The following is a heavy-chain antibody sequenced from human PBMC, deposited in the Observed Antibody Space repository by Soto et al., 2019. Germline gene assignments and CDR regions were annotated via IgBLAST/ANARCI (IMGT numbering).Heavy chain of an antibody. V-gene: IGHV3-7*04. CDR3: AWGVV. Sequence: GGSLRLSCTASGLSINNIWMSWVRQAPGKGLGWVANINPDGNEKYYEDSVKGRFTISRDNAKNSLFLQMSSLTAEDTAVYYCAWGVVWGKGTTVTVSS. J-gene: IGHJ6*04. CDR2: INPDGNEK. CDR1: GLSINNIW.